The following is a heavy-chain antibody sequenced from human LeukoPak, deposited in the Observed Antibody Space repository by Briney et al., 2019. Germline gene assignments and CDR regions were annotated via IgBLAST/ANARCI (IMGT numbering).Heavy chain of an antibody. Sequence: ASVKVSCKASGYTFTSYGISWVRQATGQGLEWMGWMNPNSGNTGYAQKFQGRVTITRNTSISTAYMELSSLRSEDTAVYYCARGPGILYYYYYMDVWGKGTTVTVSS. CDR1: GYTFTSYG. J-gene: IGHJ6*03. CDR2: MNPNSGNT. V-gene: IGHV1-8*03. D-gene: IGHD3-10*01. CDR3: ARGPGILYYYYYMDV.